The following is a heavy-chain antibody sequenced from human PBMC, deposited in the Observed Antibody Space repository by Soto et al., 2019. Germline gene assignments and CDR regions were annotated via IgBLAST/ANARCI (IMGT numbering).Heavy chain of an antibody. J-gene: IGHJ4*02. CDR1: GFTFSNYA. CDR2: ISGSGGST. Sequence: EVQLLESGGGLVQPGGSLRLSCAASGFTFSNYAMSWVRQAPGKWLEWVSGISGSGGSTYYADSVKGRFTISRDNSKNTLYLQMNSLRAEDTAVYYCAKDHKTTVTCWGYFDYWGQGTLVTVSS. V-gene: IGHV3-23*01. D-gene: IGHD4-17*01. CDR3: AKDHKTTVTCWGYFDY.